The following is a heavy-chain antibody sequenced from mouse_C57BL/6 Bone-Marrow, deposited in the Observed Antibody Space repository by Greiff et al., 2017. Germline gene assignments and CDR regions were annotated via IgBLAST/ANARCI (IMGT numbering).Heavy chain of an antibody. CDR1: GFTFSSYA. CDR3: ARDSYSNYVPWFAY. CDR2: ISDGGSYT. V-gene: IGHV5-4*01. J-gene: IGHJ3*01. Sequence: EVKLVESGGGLVKPGGSLKLSCAASGFTFSSYAMSWVRQTPEKRLEWVATISDGGSYTYYPDNVKGRFTISRDNAKNNLYLQRSHLKSEDTAMYYCARDSYSNYVPWFAYWGQGTLVTVSA. D-gene: IGHD2-5*01.